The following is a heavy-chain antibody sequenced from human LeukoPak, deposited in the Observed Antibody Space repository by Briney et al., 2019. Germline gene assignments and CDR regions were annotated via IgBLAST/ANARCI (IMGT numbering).Heavy chain of an antibody. J-gene: IGHJ5*02. CDR2: IYYTGRT. V-gene: IGHV4-61*01. CDR1: GGSVSSRSFY. D-gene: IGHD6-13*01. CDR3: GRDLRNVYSREKFTWFDP. Sequence: NPSETLSLTCTVSGGSVSSRSFYWSWIRQPPGKGMEWIGVIYYTGRTYYNPTLKSRVTISVDMSKNQFSLQLSSVTAADTAVYYCGRDLRNVYSREKFTWFDPWGQGTLVTVSS.